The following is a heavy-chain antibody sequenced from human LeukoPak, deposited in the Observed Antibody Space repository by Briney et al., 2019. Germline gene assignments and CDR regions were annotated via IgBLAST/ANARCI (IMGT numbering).Heavy chain of an antibody. CDR1: GVPFSTIA. Sequence: PGLSLRLSCAASGVPFSTIAMTWARQSPWKGLEYVSPISGSGGSTYYADSVKGRFTISRDNSKNTLYLQMNSLRAEDTAVYYCAKYQGGDYVSDAFDIWGQGTMVTVSS. V-gene: IGHV3-23*01. J-gene: IGHJ3*02. CDR2: ISGSGGST. D-gene: IGHD4-17*01. CDR3: AKYQGGDYVSDAFDI.